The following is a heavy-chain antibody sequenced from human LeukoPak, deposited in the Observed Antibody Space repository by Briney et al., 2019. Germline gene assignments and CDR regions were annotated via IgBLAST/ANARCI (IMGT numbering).Heavy chain of an antibody. CDR3: TRDEGVPINWGFDH. D-gene: IGHD7-27*01. CDR1: GFTFNNYL. J-gene: IGHJ4*02. Sequence: GGSLRLSCAASGFTFNNYLMSWVRQAPGKGLEWLANINQHGSETVYVDSVKGRFTISRDNTKNSVYLQMNSLRAEDTAVYYCTRDEGVPINWGFDHWGQGVLVTVSS. V-gene: IGHV3-7*01. CDR2: INQHGSET.